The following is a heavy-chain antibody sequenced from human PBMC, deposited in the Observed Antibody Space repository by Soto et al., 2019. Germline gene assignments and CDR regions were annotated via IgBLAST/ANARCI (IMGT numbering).Heavy chain of an antibody. D-gene: IGHD3-22*01. V-gene: IGHV1-69*13. Sequence: ASVKVSCKASGGTFSSYAISWVRQAPGQGLEWMGGIIPIFGTANYAQKFQGRVTITADESTSTAYMELSSLRSEDTAVYYCAREWGYYYDSSGYYLLGASDIWGQGTMVTVSS. CDR2: IIPIFGTA. J-gene: IGHJ3*02. CDR1: GGTFSSYA. CDR3: AREWGYYYDSSGYYLLGASDI.